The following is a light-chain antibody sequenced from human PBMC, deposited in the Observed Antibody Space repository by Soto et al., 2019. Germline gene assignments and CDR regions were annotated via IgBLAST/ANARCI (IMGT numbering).Light chain of an antibody. J-gene: IGLJ1*01. Sequence: QSALTQPASVSGSPGQSITISCTGTSSDVGGYNYVSWYQQHPGKAPKLMIYDVSNRPSGVSNRFSGSKSGNTASLTISGLQAEDEADYYFSSYPSSSILLYVFGTGTKLTVL. CDR3: SSYPSSSILLYV. CDR2: DVS. CDR1: SSDVGGYNY. V-gene: IGLV2-14*01.